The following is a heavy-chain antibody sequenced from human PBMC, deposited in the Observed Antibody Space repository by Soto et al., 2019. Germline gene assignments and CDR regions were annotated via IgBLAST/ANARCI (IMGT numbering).Heavy chain of an antibody. CDR2: ISPSGGST. J-gene: IGHJ6*02. D-gene: IGHD3-10*01. V-gene: IGHV1-46*01. CDR3: ARDLPGNYGSGSYLAYYYGMDV. Sequence: ASVKVSCKASGYTLTSYYMHWVRQAPGQGLEWMGIISPSGGSTSYAQKFQGRVTMTRDTSTSTVYMELSSLRSEDTAVYYCARDLPGNYGSGSYLAYYYGMDVWGQGTTVTVSS. CDR1: GYTLTSYY.